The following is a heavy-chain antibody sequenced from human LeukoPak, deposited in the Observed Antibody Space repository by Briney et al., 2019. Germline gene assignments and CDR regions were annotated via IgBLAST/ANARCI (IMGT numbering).Heavy chain of an antibody. CDR2: INPNSGGT. Sequence: ASVKVSCKASGYTFTGYYIHWVRQAPGQGLEWMGWINPNSGGTNCAQKFQGRLTMTRDTSIRAAYMELSSLRSDDTAVYYCSGVDYYHHFDYWGQGTLVTVSS. CDR1: GYTFTGYY. D-gene: IGHD3-22*01. J-gene: IGHJ4*02. CDR3: SGVDYYHHFDY. V-gene: IGHV1-2*02.